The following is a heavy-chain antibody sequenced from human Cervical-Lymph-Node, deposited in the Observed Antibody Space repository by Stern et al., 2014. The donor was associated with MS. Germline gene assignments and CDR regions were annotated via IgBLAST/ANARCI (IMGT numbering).Heavy chain of an antibody. CDR3: ARGVTAVTNYVPNWCFDL. Sequence: QLQLQESGPGLVKPSETLSLTCTVSGGSITNRDYWGWIRQSPGKGLEWIGSVYYSGITYYRPSLKRRATLSIDTYMNQFFLRLPSVTATDTAVYFCARGVTAVTNYVPNWCFDLWGRGTLVTVSS. CDR2: VYYSGIT. CDR1: GGSITNRDY. D-gene: IGHD4-11*01. J-gene: IGHJ2*01. V-gene: IGHV4-39*02.